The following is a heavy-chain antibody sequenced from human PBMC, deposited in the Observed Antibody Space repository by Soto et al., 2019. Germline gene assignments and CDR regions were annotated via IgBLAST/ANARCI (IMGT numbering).Heavy chain of an antibody. V-gene: IGHV4-59*12. D-gene: IGHD3-3*01. CDR2: VYNSGST. Sequence: SETLSLTCTVSGGSISSNYWTWIRQPPGKGLEWIGYVYNSGSTNYNPFLKSRVTISVDTSKNQFSLKLSSVTAADTAVYYCARGAGYYDFWSGYYNGFDYWGQGTLVTVSS. CDR1: GGSISSNY. J-gene: IGHJ4*02. CDR3: ARGAGYYDFWSGYYNGFDY.